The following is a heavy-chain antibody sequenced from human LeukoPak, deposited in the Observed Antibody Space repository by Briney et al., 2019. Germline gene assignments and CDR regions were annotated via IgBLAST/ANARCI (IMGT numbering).Heavy chain of an antibody. Sequence: SETLSLTCSVSGGSISSYYWSWIRQPPGKGLEWIGYIYYSGSTNYNPSLKSGVTISVDTSKNQFSLKLSSVTAADTAVYYCARDLITVAGTDYGMDVWGQGTTVTVSS. CDR2: IYYSGST. J-gene: IGHJ6*02. CDR3: ARDLITVAGTDYGMDV. D-gene: IGHD6-19*01. V-gene: IGHV4-59*01. CDR1: GGSISSYY.